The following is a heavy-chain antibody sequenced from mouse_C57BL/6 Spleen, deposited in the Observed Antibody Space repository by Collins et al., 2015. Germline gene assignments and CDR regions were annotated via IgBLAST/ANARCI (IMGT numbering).Heavy chain of an antibody. V-gene: IGHV3-2*02. CDR3: ARNDYDGYAMDY. CDR2: ISYSGST. CDR1: GFSITSDYA. D-gene: IGHD2-4*01. J-gene: IGHJ4*01. Sequence: VQLQESGPGLVKPSQSLSLTCTVTGFSITSDYAWNWIRQFPGNKLEWMGYISYSGSTYYNPSLKSRISITRDTSKNQFFLQLNSVTTEDTATYYCARNDYDGYAMDYWGQGTSVTVSS.